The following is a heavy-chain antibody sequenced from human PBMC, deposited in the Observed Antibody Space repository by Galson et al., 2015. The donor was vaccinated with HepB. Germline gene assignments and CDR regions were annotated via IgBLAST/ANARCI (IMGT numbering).Heavy chain of an antibody. CDR3: TTYGDYPG. CDR1: GFIFSDSS. J-gene: IGHJ4*02. Sequence: SLRLSCAASGFIFSDSSIHWVRQASGKGLEWVGRMRSEPNNFATAYAASVKGRFTVSRDDSKNTAYLQMNSLKTEDTAVYYCTTYGDYPGWGQGTLVTVSS. V-gene: IGHV3-73*01. D-gene: IGHD4-17*01. CDR2: MRSEPNNFAT.